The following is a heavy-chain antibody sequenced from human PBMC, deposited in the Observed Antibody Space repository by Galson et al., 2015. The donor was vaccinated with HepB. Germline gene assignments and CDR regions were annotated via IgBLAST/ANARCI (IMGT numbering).Heavy chain of an antibody. D-gene: IGHD1-1*01. V-gene: IGHV1-18*01. CDR1: GYSFSNYG. Sequence: SVKVSCKASGYSFSNYGLSWIRQAPGPGLEWVGWFSGYDGSTNYAQKFQGRVTMTADASTGTAYLELRNLRSDDTAVYYCARDSRLELRLNNYFSYGMDVWGQGSAVTVS. CDR3: ARDSRLELRLNNYFSYGMDV. J-gene: IGHJ6*02. CDR2: FSGYDGST.